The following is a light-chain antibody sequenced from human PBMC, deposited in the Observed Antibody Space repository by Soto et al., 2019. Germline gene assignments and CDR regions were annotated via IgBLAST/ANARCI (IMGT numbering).Light chain of an antibody. CDR1: SSNIGAGYD. Sequence: QSVLTQPPSVSGAPGQRVTISCTGNSSNIGAGYDVHWYQQLPGTAPKLLIYGNSNRPSGVPDRFSGSKSGTSASLAITGLQAEDEADYYCQSYDSSLFLFGGGTKLTVL. CDR3: QSYDSSLFL. CDR2: GNS. J-gene: IGLJ3*02. V-gene: IGLV1-40*01.